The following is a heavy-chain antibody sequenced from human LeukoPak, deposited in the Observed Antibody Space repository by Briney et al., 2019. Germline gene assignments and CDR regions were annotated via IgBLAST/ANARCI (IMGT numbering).Heavy chain of an antibody. V-gene: IGHV3-53*01. CDR2: IHSGGST. J-gene: IGHJ3*02. CDR1: GFTVSSNY. D-gene: IGHD2-8*02. Sequence: AGSLRLSCAASGFTVSSNYMSWVRQAPGKGLEWVSVIHSGGSTYYADSVKGRFTISRDNSKNTLYLQMNSLRAEDTAVYYCARGSPTGSAFDIWGQGTMVTVSS. CDR3: ARGSPTGSAFDI.